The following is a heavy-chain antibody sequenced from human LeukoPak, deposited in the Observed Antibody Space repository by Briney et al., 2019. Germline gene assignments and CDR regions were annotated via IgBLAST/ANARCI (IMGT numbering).Heavy chain of an antibody. D-gene: IGHD3-3*01. CDR3: ARDEVLEWDHGLDY. J-gene: IGHJ4*02. V-gene: IGHV3-48*01. CDR2: ISSSSSTI. Sequence: GGSLRLSCAASGFTFSSYSMNWVRQAPGKGLEWVSYISSSSSTISYADPVKGRFTISRDNAKNSLYLQMNSLGAEDTAVYYCARDEVLEWDHGLDYWGQGTLVTVSS. CDR1: GFTFSSYS.